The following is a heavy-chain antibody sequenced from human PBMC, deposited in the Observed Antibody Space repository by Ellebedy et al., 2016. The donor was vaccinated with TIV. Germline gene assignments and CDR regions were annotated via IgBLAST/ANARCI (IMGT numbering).Heavy chain of an antibody. J-gene: IGHJ4*02. CDR1: GFTFSSYA. D-gene: IGHD3-10*01. CDR3: ARGGSRGIDY. CDR2: ISYDGSNK. V-gene: IGHV3-30-3*01. Sequence: GGSLRLSCAASGFTFSSYAMHWVRQAPGKGLEWVAVISYDGSNKYYADSVKGRLTISRDNAKNSLYLQMNSLRAEDTAVYYCARGGSRGIDYWGQGTLVIVSS.